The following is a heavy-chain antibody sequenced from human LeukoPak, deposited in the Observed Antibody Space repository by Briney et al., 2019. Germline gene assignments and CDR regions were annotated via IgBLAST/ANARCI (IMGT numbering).Heavy chain of an antibody. Sequence: GASVKVSCKASGYTFTSYGISWVRQAPGQGLEWMGWISAYNGNTNYAQKLQGRVTITRDTSASTAYMELSSLRSEDMAVYYCARSPACSGGSCYSHWFDPWGQGTLVTVSS. CDR3: ARSPACSGGSCYSHWFDP. CDR1: GYTFTSYG. CDR2: ISAYNGNT. V-gene: IGHV1-18*03. J-gene: IGHJ5*02. D-gene: IGHD2-15*01.